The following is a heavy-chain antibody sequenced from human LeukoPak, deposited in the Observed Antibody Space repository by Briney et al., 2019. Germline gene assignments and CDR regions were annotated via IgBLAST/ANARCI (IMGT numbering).Heavy chain of an antibody. CDR3: ARLFFSSSWYSWNWYFDL. J-gene: IGHJ2*01. CDR2: VSAYNGNT. D-gene: IGHD6-13*01. Sequence: ASVKVSCKAPGYTFTSYGISWVRQAPGQGLEWMGWVSAYNGNTNYAQKLQGRVTMTTDTSTSTAYMELRSLRSDDTAVYYCARLFFSSSWYSWNWYFDLWGRGTLVTVSS. CDR1: GYTFTSYG. V-gene: IGHV1-18*01.